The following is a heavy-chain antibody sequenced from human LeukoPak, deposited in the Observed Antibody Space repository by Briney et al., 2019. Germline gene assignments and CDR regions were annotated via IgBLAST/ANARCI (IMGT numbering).Heavy chain of an antibody. D-gene: IGHD5-24*01. J-gene: IGHJ4*02. CDR2: ISSSSISTI. Sequence: PGGSLRLSCAASGFTVSTNYMNWVRQAPGKGLEWVSFISSSSISTIYYADSVKGRFTISRDNAKNSLYLQMNSLRAEDTAVYYCASGSRDGYNYRFDYWGQGTLVTVSS. CDR3: ASGSRDGYNYRFDY. CDR1: GFTVSTNY. V-gene: IGHV3-48*03.